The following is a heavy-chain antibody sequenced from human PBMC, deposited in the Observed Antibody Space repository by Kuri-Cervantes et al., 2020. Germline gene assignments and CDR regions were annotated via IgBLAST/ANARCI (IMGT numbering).Heavy chain of an antibody. CDR3: ARANLPYFDWLFSDAFDI. V-gene: IGHV3-48*04. J-gene: IGHJ3*02. D-gene: IGHD3-9*01. CDR2: ISSSGDTK. Sequence: GESLKISCAASGFTFSSYSMSWVRQAPGKGLEWVSYISSSGDTKFYADSVKGRFTISRDNAKNTLYLQMNSLRAEDTAVYYCARANLPYFDWLFSDAFDIWGQGTMVTVSS. CDR1: GFTFSSYS.